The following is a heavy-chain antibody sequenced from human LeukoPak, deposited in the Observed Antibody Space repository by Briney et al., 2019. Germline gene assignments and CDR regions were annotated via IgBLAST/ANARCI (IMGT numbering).Heavy chain of an antibody. J-gene: IGHJ4*02. CDR2: IKPDSGST. CDR3: ARELSTSVPDY. CDR1: VYTFTSHA. Sequence: ASVTVSYKASVYTFTSHAISWVRQATGLGLEWMGWIKPDSGSTGHAQKFQGRVVFTSDNSIGTAYMELSSLRSEDTAVYYCARELSTSVPDYWGQGTLVTVSS. D-gene: IGHD2-2*01. V-gene: IGHV1-8*03.